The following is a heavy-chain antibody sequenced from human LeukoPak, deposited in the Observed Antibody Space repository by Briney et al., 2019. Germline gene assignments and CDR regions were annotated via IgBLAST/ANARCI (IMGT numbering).Heavy chain of an antibody. CDR2: ISSRSSYI. CDR1: GFTFSSYA. J-gene: IGHJ4*02. V-gene: IGHV3-21*01. D-gene: IGHD3-22*01. CDR3: ARVTYYYDSSGPSA. Sequence: GGSLRLSCAASGFTFSSYAMSWVRQAPGKGLEWVSSISSRSSYIYYADSVKGRFAISRDNAKNSLYLQMNSLRAEDTAVYYCARVTYYYDSSGPSAWGQGTLVTVSS.